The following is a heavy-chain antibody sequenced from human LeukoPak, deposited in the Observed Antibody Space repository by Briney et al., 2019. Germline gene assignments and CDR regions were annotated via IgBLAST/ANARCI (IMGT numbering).Heavy chain of an antibody. CDR2: ISYDGSKE. CDR1: GFTFNKYD. CDR3: AKDPNIVVVPAAIDY. D-gene: IGHD2-2*01. J-gene: IGHJ4*02. V-gene: IGHV3-30*04. Sequence: GGSLRLSCAASGFTFNKYDMHWVRQAPGKGLDWVTFISYDGSKEHYADSVKGRFTISRDNSKNTLYLQMNSLRAEDTAVYYCAKDPNIVVVPAAIDYWGQGTLVTVSS.